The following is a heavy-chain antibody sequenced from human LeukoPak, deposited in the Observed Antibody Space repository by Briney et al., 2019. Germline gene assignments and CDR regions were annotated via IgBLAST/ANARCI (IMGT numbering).Heavy chain of an antibody. Sequence: SETLSLTCAVYGGSFSGYYWSWIRQPPGKGLEWIGEINHSGSTNYNPSLKSRVTISVDTSKNQFSLKLRSVTAADTAVYYCARDVVPAAISGGWFDPWGQGTLVTVSS. D-gene: IGHD2-2*02. J-gene: IGHJ5*02. CDR2: INHSGST. CDR1: GGSFSGYY. V-gene: IGHV4-34*01. CDR3: ARDVVPAAISGGWFDP.